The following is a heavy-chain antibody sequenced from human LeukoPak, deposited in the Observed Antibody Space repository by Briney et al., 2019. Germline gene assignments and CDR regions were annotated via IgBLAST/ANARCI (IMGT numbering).Heavy chain of an antibody. V-gene: IGHV1-69*04. CDR1: GGTFGNFA. CDR2: IIPILDIA. CDR3: ARGPVAYYYDSSAENDFDY. D-gene: IGHD3-22*01. Sequence: ASVKVSCKISGGTFGNFALSWVRQAPGHGLEWMGRIIPILDIADYAQKFQGRVTFTADESTSTAYMELSSLTSEDTALYFCARGPVAYYYDSSAENDFDYWGQGTLVTVSS. J-gene: IGHJ4*02.